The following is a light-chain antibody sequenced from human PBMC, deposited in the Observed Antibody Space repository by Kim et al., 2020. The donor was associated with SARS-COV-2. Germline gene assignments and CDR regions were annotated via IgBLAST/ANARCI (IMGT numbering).Light chain of an antibody. Sequence: SLGEGATLSCRASQSVSGRFLAWYQQKAGQAPRLLIYGASTRATGIPDRFSGSGSGTDFTLTISRLEPEDFAMYYCQQYDSSVWTFGQGTKVDIK. CDR2: GAS. V-gene: IGKV3-20*01. CDR1: QSVSGRF. CDR3: QQYDSSVWT. J-gene: IGKJ1*01.